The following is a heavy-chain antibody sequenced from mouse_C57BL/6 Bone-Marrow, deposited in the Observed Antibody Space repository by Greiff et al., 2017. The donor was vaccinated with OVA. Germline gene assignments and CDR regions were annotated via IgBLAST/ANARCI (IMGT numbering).Heavy chain of an antibody. Sequence: EVQLVESGDGLVKPGGSLKLSCAASGFTFSSYAMSWVRQTPEKRLEWVAYISSGGDYIYYADTVKGRFTITRDNARNTLYLQMSRLKSEDTAMYYCTRLLDAMDYWGQGTSVTVSS. J-gene: IGHJ4*01. V-gene: IGHV5-9-1*02. D-gene: IGHD2-1*01. CDR1: GFTFSSYA. CDR3: TRLLDAMDY. CDR2: ISSGGDYI.